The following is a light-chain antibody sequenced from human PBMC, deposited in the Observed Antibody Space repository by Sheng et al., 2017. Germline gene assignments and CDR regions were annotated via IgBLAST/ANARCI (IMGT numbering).Light chain of an antibody. J-gene: IGKJ5*01. Sequence: EIVMTQSPGTLSVSPGEGATLSCRASQSVAINLAWYQQKPGQVPRLLIYGASTRATGVPTRFRGSGSGTEFTLTISSLEPEDFAVYSCQQRAGWPITFGQGTRLEIK. CDR2: GAS. CDR1: QSVAIN. V-gene: IGKV3D-15*01. CDR3: QQRAGWPIT.